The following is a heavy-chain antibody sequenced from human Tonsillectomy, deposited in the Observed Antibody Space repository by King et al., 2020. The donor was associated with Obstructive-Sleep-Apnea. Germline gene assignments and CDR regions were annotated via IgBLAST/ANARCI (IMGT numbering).Heavy chain of an antibody. CDR1: GFTFSSSW. CDR2: INSDGSRK. Sequence: VQLVESGGGLVQPGGSLRLSCAASGFTFSSSWMHWVRQGPGKGLVWVSRINSDGSRKNYADSVKGRFTISRDNAKNTLYLQMNSLRSEDKAVYYCAREPEAALYYYYGMDVWGQGTTVTVSS. D-gene: IGHD6-13*01. J-gene: IGHJ6*02. CDR3: AREPEAALYYYYGMDV. V-gene: IGHV3-74*01.